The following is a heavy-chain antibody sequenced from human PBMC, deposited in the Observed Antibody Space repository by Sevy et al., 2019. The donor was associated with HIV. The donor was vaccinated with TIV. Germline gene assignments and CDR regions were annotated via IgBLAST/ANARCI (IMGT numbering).Heavy chain of an antibody. J-gene: IGHJ3*02. CDR2: IYYSGST. V-gene: IGHV4-61*01. CDR1: GGSVSSGSYY. CDR3: ARDRARTYYYDSSGYYFEAFDI. D-gene: IGHD3-22*01. Sequence: SETLSLTCTVSGGSVSSGSYYWSWIRQPPGKGLEWIGYIYYSGSTNYNPSLKSRVTISVDTSKNQFSLKLSAVTAADTDLYYCARDRARTYYYDSSGYYFEAFDIWGQGTMVTVSS.